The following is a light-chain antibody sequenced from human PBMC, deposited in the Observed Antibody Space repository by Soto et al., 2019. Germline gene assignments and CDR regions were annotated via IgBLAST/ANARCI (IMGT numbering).Light chain of an antibody. Sequence: IVLTQSPATLSVSAGGGVTLSCRASQSVDINLAWYQQKPDQAPRLLIFGTSSRATGIPDRFIGGGSGTDFTLTLRRLEPEDFAVYYCQQCGSLPGTFGQGTKVDIK. CDR1: QSVDIN. V-gene: IGKV3-20*01. CDR2: GTS. CDR3: QQCGSLPGT. J-gene: IGKJ1*01.